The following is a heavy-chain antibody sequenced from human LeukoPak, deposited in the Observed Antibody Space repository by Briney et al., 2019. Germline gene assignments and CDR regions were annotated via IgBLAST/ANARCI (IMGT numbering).Heavy chain of an antibody. CDR1: GFAFSNYG. V-gene: IGHV3-30*03. J-gene: IGHJ4*02. Sequence: GRSLRLSCAASGFAFSNYGMHWVRQAPGQGLEWVAVLSFDGTNKYYADSLKGRFTISRDNSKNTVYLQMNSLRPEDTAVYYCAIDGGRATIVRGIMIMSVGDFWGQGALVTVST. D-gene: IGHD3-10*01. CDR2: LSFDGTNK. CDR3: AIDGGRATIVRGIMIMSVGDF.